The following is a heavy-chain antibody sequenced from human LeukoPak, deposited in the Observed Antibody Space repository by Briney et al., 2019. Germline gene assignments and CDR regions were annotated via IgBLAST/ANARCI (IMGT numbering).Heavy chain of an antibody. CDR1: GYTFTSNY. Sequence: GASVKVSCKAFGYTFTSNYMHWVRQAPGQGPEWMGVISPSGGSTTYAQKFQGRVTLTRDMSTSTDYLELSSLRSEDTAVYYCARDNSVRDEAWWLNPWGRGTLVTVSS. CDR2: ISPSGGST. J-gene: IGHJ5*02. D-gene: IGHD5-24*01. CDR3: ARDNSVRDEAWWLNP. V-gene: IGHV1-46*01.